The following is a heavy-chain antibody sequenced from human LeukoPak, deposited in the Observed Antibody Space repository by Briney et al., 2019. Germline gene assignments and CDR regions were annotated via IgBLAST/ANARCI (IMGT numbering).Heavy chain of an antibody. CDR2: IYSGGST. J-gene: IGHJ4*02. V-gene: IGHV3-53*01. D-gene: IGHD6-13*01. CDR3: ARGYSSSWYVD. CDR1: GFTVSSNY. Sequence: GGSLRLSCAASGFTVSSNYMSWVRQAPGKGLEWVSVIYSGGSTYYADSVKGRFTISRDNSKNTLYLQMNSLRAEDTAVYYCARGYSSSWYVDWGQGTLVTVSS.